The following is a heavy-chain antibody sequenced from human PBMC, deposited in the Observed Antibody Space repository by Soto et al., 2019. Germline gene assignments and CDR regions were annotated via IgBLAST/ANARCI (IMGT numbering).Heavy chain of an antibody. CDR3: VREETGTADY. CDR1: GASISSYY. Sequence: PSETLSLTRTVSGASISSYYRSWIRQPPGKGLEWIGYVYYSGSTNYNPSLKSRVTISIDTSKNQFSLKLRSVTAADTAVYFCVREETGTADYWGQGTLVTVSS. V-gene: IGHV4-59*01. CDR2: VYYSGST. D-gene: IGHD3-9*01. J-gene: IGHJ4*02.